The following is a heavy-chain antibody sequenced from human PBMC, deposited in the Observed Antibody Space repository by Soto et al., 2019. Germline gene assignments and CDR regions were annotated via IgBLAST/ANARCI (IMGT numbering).Heavy chain of an antibody. V-gene: IGHV3-11*01. CDR2: ISSSGSTI. Sequence: QVQLVESGGGLVKPGGSLRLSCAASGFTFSDYYMSWIRQAPGKGLEWVSYISSSGSTIYYADSVKGRFTISRDNAKNSLYLQLNSLRAEDSAVYYCAREERWAYCGGDCYPHAFDIWGQGTMITVSS. J-gene: IGHJ3*02. CDR3: AREERWAYCGGDCYPHAFDI. D-gene: IGHD2-21*02. CDR1: GFTFSDYY.